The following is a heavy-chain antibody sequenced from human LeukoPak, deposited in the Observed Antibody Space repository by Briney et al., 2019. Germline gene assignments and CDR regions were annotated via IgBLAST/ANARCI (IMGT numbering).Heavy chain of an antibody. V-gene: IGHV3-23*01. Sequence: SGGSLRLSCAASGFIFDNYAMSWVRQAPGKGLEWVSTITGSGGRTYFADSVKGRFTISRDNSNNTLSLQMKSLRAEDTALYHCAKGTCTSTSCYGNAFDIWGKGTVVTVSS. CDR3: AKGTCTSTSCYGNAFDI. D-gene: IGHD2/OR15-2a*01. J-gene: IGHJ3*02. CDR1: GFIFDNYA. CDR2: ITGSGGRT.